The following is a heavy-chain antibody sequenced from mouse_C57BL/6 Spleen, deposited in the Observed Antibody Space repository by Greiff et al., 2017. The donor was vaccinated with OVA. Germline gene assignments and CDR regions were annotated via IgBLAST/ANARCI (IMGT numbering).Heavy chain of an antibody. CDR1: GFTFSSYA. D-gene: IGHD2-2*01. CDR3: TRSTMVTTPYWYFDV. V-gene: IGHV5-9-1*02. CDR2: ISSGGDYI. Sequence: EVQLVESGEGLVKPGGSLKLSCAASGFTFSSYAMSWVRQTPEKRLEWVAYISSGGDYIYYADTVKGRFTISRDNARNTLYLQMSSLKSEDTAMYYCTRSTMVTTPYWYFDVWGTGTTVTVSS. J-gene: IGHJ1*03.